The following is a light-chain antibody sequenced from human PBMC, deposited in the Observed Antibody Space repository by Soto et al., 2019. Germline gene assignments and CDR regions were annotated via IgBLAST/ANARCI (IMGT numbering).Light chain of an antibody. CDR2: GAS. CDR3: QQFGSSPQT. Sequence: EIVLTQSPGTLSLSPGERATLSCRASQSVSSSFLVWYQQRPGQAPSLLIYGASSRATGIPDRFSGSGSGTDFTLTISRLEPEDFAVYYCQQFGSSPQTFGQGTKVDIK. J-gene: IGKJ1*01. V-gene: IGKV3-20*01. CDR1: QSVSSSF.